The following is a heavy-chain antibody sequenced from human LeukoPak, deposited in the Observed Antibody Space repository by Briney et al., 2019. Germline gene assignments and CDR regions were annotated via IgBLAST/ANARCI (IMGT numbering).Heavy chain of an antibody. CDR1: GGSISSYY. D-gene: IGHD2-15*01. J-gene: IGHJ4*02. CDR2: IYYSGST. V-gene: IGHV4-59*01. CDR3: ARAAGGGMMFYFDY. Sequence: PSETLSLTCTVSGGSISSYYWSWIRQPPGKGLEWIRYIYYSGSTNYNPSLKSRVTISVDTSKNQFSLKLSSVTAADTAVYYCARAAGGGMMFYFDYWGQGTLVTVSS.